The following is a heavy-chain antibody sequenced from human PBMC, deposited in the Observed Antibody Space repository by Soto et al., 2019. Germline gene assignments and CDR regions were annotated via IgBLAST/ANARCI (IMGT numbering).Heavy chain of an antibody. CDR3: AKDRDSYYYYMDV. Sequence: PGGSLRLSCAASGFTFSSYGMHWVRQAPGKGLEWVAVISYDGSNKYYADSVKGRFTISRDNSKNTLYLQMNGLRAEDTAVYYCAKDRDSYYYYMDVWGKGTTVTVSS. J-gene: IGHJ6*03. CDR1: GFTFSSYG. V-gene: IGHV3-30*18. D-gene: IGHD3-10*01. CDR2: ISYDGSNK.